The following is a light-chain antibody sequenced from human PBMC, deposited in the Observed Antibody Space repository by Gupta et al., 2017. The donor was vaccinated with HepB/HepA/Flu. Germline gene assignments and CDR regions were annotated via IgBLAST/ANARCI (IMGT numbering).Light chain of an antibody. Sequence: QSVLPQPPSASGTPGQRVSISCSGSTSNIGSNPVSWYQQAPGTAPKLLIYGTDQRPSGVPDRFSGSKSGTSASLAISGLQAEEETDYYCAAWDDSLNGVIFGGGTKLTVL. CDR2: GTD. CDR3: AAWDDSLNGVI. J-gene: IGLJ2*01. V-gene: IGLV1-44*01. CDR1: TSNIGSNP.